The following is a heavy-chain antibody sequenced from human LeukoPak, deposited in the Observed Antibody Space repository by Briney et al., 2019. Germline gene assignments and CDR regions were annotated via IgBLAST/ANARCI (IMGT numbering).Heavy chain of an antibody. CDR2: INSDGSST. Sequence: GGSLRLSCAASGFTFSSYWMHWVRHAPGKGLVWVSRINSDGSSTSYADSVKGRFTISRDNAKNTLYLQMNSLRAEDTAVYYCARVGSSSWFRGAFDIWSQGTMVTVSS. D-gene: IGHD6-13*01. V-gene: IGHV3-74*01. CDR3: ARVGSSSWFRGAFDI. J-gene: IGHJ3*02. CDR1: GFTFSSYW.